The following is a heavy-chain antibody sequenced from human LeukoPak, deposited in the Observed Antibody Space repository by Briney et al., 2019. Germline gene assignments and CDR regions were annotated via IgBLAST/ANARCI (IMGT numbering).Heavy chain of an antibody. Sequence: PGGSLRLSCAASGFTFGSYAMHWVRQAPGKGLEWIGSFYYSGSTYSNPSLKSRVTISVDTSKNQFSLRLSSVTAADTAVYYCARHLGSVASRDYWGQGSLVTVSS. CDR3: ARHLGSVASRDY. D-gene: IGHD5-12*01. CDR1: GFTFGSYAMH. J-gene: IGHJ4*02. V-gene: IGHV4-39*01. CDR2: FYYSGST.